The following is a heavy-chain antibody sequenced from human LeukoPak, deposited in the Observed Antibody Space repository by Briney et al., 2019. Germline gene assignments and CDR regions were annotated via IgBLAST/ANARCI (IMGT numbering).Heavy chain of an antibody. Sequence: GGSLRLSCAASGFTFSSYAMSWVRQAPGQGLEWVSAISGSGGSTYYADSVKGRFTISRDNSKNTLYLQMNSLRAEDTAVYYCARGRDYDILTGHHFDYWGQGTLVTVSS. CDR2: ISGSGGST. CDR1: GFTFSSYA. CDR3: ARGRDYDILTGHHFDY. D-gene: IGHD3-9*01. J-gene: IGHJ4*02. V-gene: IGHV3-23*01.